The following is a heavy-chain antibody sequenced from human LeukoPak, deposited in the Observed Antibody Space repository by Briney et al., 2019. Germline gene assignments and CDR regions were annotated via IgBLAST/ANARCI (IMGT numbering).Heavy chain of an antibody. J-gene: IGHJ4*02. CDR3: ARACGGDCYSGRVASDY. CDR2: ISSSSSTI. D-gene: IGHD2-21*02. Sequence: PGGALRLSCGASGFTFSSYSMNWGRQAPGKGLEWGSNISSSSSTIYYADSVKGRFTISRDNAKNSLYLQMNSLRAEDTAVYYCARACGGDCYSGRVASDYWGQGTLVTVSS. V-gene: IGHV3-48*04. CDR1: GFTFSSYS.